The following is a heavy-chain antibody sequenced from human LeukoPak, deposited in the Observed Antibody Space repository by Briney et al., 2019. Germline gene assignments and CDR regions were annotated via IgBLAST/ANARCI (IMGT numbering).Heavy chain of an antibody. D-gene: IGHD4-23*01. Sequence: ASVKVSCKASGYTFTGHSIHWVRQAPGQGLEWMGWISPNSGDTNYAREFQGRVTMTRDTSISTAYMELSGLTSDDTAVYYCARDGSARSGNNNFYYWGQGTLVTVSS. CDR1: GYTFTGHS. J-gene: IGHJ4*02. CDR3: ARDGSARSGNNNFYY. V-gene: IGHV1-2*02. CDR2: ISPNSGDT.